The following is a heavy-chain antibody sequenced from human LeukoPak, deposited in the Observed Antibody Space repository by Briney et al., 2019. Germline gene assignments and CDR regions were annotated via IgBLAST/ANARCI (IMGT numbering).Heavy chain of an antibody. J-gene: IGHJ4*02. Sequence: ASVKVSCKASGYTFTSYGISWVRQAPGQGLEWMGWISVYNGDTNYAQNFQDRVTMTTDTSTSTAYMKLRSLRSDDTALYYCARDERYDSSGYPFDYWGQGTLVTVSS. V-gene: IGHV1-18*01. D-gene: IGHD3-22*01. CDR2: ISVYNGDT. CDR3: ARDERYDSSGYPFDY. CDR1: GYTFTSYG.